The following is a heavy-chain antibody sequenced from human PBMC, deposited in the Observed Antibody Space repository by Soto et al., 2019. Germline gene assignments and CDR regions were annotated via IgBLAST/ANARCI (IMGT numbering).Heavy chain of an antibody. D-gene: IGHD2-2*01. J-gene: IGHJ5*02. Sequence: VSVKVSCKASGYTFTSYGISWVRQAPGQGLEWMGWISAYNGNTNYAQKLQGRVTMTTDTSTSTAYMELRSLRSDDTAVYYCARGLLGGYCSSTSCLTWFDPWGQGTLVTVSS. CDR1: GYTFTSYG. CDR3: ARGLLGGYCSSTSCLTWFDP. CDR2: ISAYNGNT. V-gene: IGHV1-18*01.